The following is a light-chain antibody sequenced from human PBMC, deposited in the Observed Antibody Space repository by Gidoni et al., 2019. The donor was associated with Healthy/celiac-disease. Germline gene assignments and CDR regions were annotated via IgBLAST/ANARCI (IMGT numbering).Light chain of an antibody. Sequence: EIVLTQSPATLSLSPGERATLSCRASQSVSSYLALYQQKPGQAPRPLIYDASNRATGIPARFSGSGSGTDFTLTISSLEPEDFAVYYCQQRSNWTPWTFGQGTKVEIK. CDR3: QQRSNWTPWT. V-gene: IGKV3-11*01. CDR1: QSVSSY. J-gene: IGKJ1*01. CDR2: DAS.